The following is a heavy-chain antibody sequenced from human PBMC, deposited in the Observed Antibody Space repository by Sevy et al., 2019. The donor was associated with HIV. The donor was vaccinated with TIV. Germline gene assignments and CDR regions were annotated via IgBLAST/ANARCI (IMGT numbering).Heavy chain of an antibody. CDR1: GFTFSSYG. J-gene: IGHJ3*02. Sequence: GGSLRLSCAASGFTFSSYGMHWVRQAPGKGLEWVAVISYDGSNKYYADSVKGGFTISRDNSKNTLYLQMNSLRAEDTAVYYCAKDLYYYDSSSRGAFDIWGQGTMVTVSS. D-gene: IGHD3-22*01. CDR2: ISYDGSNK. CDR3: AKDLYYYDSSSRGAFDI. V-gene: IGHV3-30*18.